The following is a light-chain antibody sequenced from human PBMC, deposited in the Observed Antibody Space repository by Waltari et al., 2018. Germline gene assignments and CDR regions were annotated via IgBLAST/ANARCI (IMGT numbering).Light chain of an antibody. V-gene: IGLV3-19*01. CDR3: NCRDTSGNHYV. CDR1: ILRSHF. J-gene: IGLJ1*01. Sequence: SSEVTQVPSVSVALGQTVRITCQGDILRSHFASWYQQMPGQAPILVIYGQNARPSGIPDRFSGSASGDTASLTITGVQAEDEADYYCNCRDTSGNHYVFGPGTKVTVL. CDR2: GQN.